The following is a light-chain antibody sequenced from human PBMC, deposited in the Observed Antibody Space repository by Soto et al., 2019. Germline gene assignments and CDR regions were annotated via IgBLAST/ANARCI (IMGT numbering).Light chain of an antibody. V-gene: IGKV3D-15*03. CDR1: QSVSSN. Sequence: EIVMTQSPATLSVSPGARPTLSGRASQSVSSNLAWYQQKPGQAPRLLIYQTSLRAAGIPARFSASGSGTDFTLTISDVQPEDFAVYSCQQYGRSPFTVGPGTKVEIK. J-gene: IGKJ3*01. CDR3: QQYGRSPFT. CDR2: QTS.